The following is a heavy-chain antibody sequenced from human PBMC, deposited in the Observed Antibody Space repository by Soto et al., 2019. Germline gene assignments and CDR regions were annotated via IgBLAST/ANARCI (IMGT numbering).Heavy chain of an antibody. CDR2: ISVSDAG. Sequence: EAQVLESGGGTVQPGGSLRLSCAASGFTFSSYAMSWVRQAPGKGLEWVSSISVSDAGLYGDSVKGRFTISRDNSKNTLYLQMNSLRAEDTAIYYCAKNYYMDVWGKGTTVTVSS. CDR1: GFTFSSYA. J-gene: IGHJ6*03. V-gene: IGHV3-23*01. CDR3: AKNYYMDV.